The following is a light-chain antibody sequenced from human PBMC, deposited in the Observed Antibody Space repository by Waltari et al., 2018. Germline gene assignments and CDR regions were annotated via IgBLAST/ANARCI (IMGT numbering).Light chain of an antibody. CDR1: QSVTSY. Sequence: EIVLTQSPATLSLSPGERATLSCTASQSVTSYLAWYQQKPGQAPRLLIYDASNRATGIPAMFSGSGSGTDFTLTISSLEPEDFAVYYCQQRSNWPPGLTFGGGTKVEIK. V-gene: IGKV3-11*01. CDR2: DAS. CDR3: QQRSNWPPGLT. J-gene: IGKJ4*01.